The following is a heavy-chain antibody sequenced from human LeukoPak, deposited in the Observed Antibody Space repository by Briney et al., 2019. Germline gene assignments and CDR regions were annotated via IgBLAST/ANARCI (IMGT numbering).Heavy chain of an antibody. D-gene: IGHD3-10*01. Sequence: ASVKVSCKASGYTSTSYGISWVRQAPGQGLEWMGWISADNGNTNYEQKLQGRVTMTTDTSTSTAYMEVRSLRSDDTAVYYCARVLPQGPYYYHGMDVWGQGTTVTVSS. CDR1: GYTSTSYG. CDR2: ISADNGNT. CDR3: ARVLPQGPYYYHGMDV. V-gene: IGHV1-18*01. J-gene: IGHJ6*02.